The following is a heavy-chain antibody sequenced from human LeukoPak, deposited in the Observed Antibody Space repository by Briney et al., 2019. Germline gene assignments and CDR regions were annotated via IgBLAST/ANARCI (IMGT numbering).Heavy chain of an antibody. CDR1: GGSISSYY. D-gene: IGHD3-22*01. J-gene: IGHJ4*02. CDR2: IYYSGST. CDR3: ARHAYYYHSSGYLPYYFDY. V-gene: IGHV4-59*08. Sequence: SGTLSLTCTVSGGSISSYYLSWIRQPPGKGLEWIGYIYYSGSTNYNPSLKSRVTISVDTSKNQFSLKLSSVTATDTAVYYCARHAYYYHSSGYLPYYFDYWGQGTLVTVSS.